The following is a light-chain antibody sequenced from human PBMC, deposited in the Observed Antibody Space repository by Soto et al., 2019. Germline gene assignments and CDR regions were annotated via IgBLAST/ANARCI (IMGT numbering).Light chain of an antibody. Sequence: QSVLTQPPSASGSPGQSVTISCTGASSDVGGYSYVSWYQQHPGKAPKLMIYEVSKRPSGVPDRISGSKFGNTASLTVSGLQAEDEADYYCSSYGGSNNLVFGGGTKLTVL. CDR2: EVS. CDR3: SSYGGSNNLV. V-gene: IGLV2-8*01. J-gene: IGLJ2*01. CDR1: SSDVGGYSY.